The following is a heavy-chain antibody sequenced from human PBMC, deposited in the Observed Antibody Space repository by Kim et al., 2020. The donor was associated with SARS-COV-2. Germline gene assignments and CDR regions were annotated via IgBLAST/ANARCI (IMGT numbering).Heavy chain of an antibody. CDR1: GGSFSGYY. J-gene: IGHJ6*02. CDR2: INHSGST. Sequence: SETLSLTCAVYGGSFSGYYWSWIRQPPGKGLEWIGEINHSGSTNYNPSLKSRVTISVDTSKNQFSLKLSSVTAADTAVYYCAREIAAADTVFYYYGMDVWGQGTTVTVSS. V-gene: IGHV4-34*01. CDR3: AREIAAADTVFYYYGMDV. D-gene: IGHD6-13*01.